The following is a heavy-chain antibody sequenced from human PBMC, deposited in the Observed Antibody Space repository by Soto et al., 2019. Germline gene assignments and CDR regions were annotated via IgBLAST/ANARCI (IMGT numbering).Heavy chain of an antibody. V-gene: IGHV3-23*01. CDR2: ISGSGGST. D-gene: IGHD2-15*01. Sequence: EVQLLESGGGLVQPGGSLRLSCAASGFTFSSYAMSWVRQAPGKGLEWVSAISGSGGSTYYADSVKGRFTISRDNSNNALYLQMSSLRAEDTAVYYCAKGPPERAATRTFDYWCQGTLVTVSS. J-gene: IGHJ4*02. CDR3: AKGPPERAATRTFDY. CDR1: GFTFSSYA.